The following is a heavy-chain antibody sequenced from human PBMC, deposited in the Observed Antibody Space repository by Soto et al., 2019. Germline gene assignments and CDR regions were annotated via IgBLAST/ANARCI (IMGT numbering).Heavy chain of an antibody. V-gene: IGHV1-18*01. CDR2: IRAYNGNT. J-gene: IGHJ6*02. CDR3: ARDLPTMDV. CDR1: GYTFTSYG. Sequence: QVQLVQSGAEVKKPGASVKVSCKASGYTFTSYGISWVRQAPGQGLEWMGWIRAYNGNTNYAQKLQGRVTMTTDSSSSTAYMELRSLGSSDTAVYFCARDLPTMDVWGQGTTVNVSS.